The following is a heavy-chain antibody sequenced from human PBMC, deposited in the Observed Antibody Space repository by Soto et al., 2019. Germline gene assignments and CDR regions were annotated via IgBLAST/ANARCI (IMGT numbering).Heavy chain of an antibody. V-gene: IGHV3-23*01. CDR1: GFTFSSYA. CDR2: ISGSGGST. J-gene: IGHJ3*02. Sequence: PGGSLILSCAASGFTFSSYAMSWVRQAPGKGLEWVSAISGSGGSTYYADSVKGRFTISRDNSKNTLYLQMNSLRAEDTAVYYCAKDDPQDYDSSGYYPDAFDIWGQGTMVTVSS. D-gene: IGHD3-22*01. CDR3: AKDDPQDYDSSGYYPDAFDI.